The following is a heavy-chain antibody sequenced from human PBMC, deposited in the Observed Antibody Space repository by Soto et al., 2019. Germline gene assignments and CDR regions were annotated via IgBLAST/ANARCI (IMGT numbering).Heavy chain of an antibody. CDR3: AKDGFHDFPNDY. CDR2: ISGSGDRT. V-gene: IGHV3-23*01. CDR1: GFTFSSYV. D-gene: IGHD3-3*01. Sequence: PGGSLRLSCVTSGFTFSSYVVTWVRQAPGKGLEWVSGISGSGDRTYYADSVKGRFTISRDNSKNTLFLQMNSLRAEDTAVYFCAKDGFHDFPNDYWGQGTLVTVSS. J-gene: IGHJ4*02.